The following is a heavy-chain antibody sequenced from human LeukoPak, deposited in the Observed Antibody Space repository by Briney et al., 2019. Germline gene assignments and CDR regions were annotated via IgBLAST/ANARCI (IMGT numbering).Heavy chain of an antibody. CDR3: AREKVVGAKVYFDY. J-gene: IGHJ4*02. V-gene: IGHV3-7*03. D-gene: IGHD1-26*01. CDR1: GFTFSSYW. Sequence: GGSLRLSCAASGFTFSSYWMSWVRQAPGKGLEWVANIKQDGSEKYYVDSVKGRFTISRDNAKNSLYLQMNSLRAGDTAVYYCAREKVVGAKVYFDYWGQGTLVTVSS. CDR2: IKQDGSEK.